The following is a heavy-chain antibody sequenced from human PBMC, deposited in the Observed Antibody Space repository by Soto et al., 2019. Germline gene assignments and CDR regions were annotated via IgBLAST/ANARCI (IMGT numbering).Heavy chain of an antibody. CDR1: GFTFNYYG. J-gene: IGHJ6*02. D-gene: IGHD1-26*01. CDR3: ARDGSSTHLYYGLDV. CDR2: IWYDGTKK. Sequence: PWWSLRLCCVASGFTFNYYGIHWFRQAPGKGLEWVAVIWYDGTKKDYVDSVQGRFTVSRDNSRNTVHLQMNSLRADDTAIYYCARDGSSTHLYYGLDVWGQGTLVTVSS. V-gene: IGHV3-33*01.